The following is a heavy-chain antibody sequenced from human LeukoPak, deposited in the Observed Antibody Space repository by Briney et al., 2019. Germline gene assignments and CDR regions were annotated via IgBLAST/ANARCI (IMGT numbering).Heavy chain of an antibody. CDR3: VKVLSSSSWHNFDS. J-gene: IGHJ4*02. CDR1: GFTFSSYA. Sequence: GGSLRLSCSASGFTFSSYAMYWVCQAPDKGLEYVSTISSNGGSTYYAASVRGRFTISRDNSKNTLYLQMSSLRAEDTALYYCVKVLSSSSWHNFDSWGQGTLVTVSS. V-gene: IGHV3-64D*09. CDR2: ISSNGGST. D-gene: IGHD6-13*01.